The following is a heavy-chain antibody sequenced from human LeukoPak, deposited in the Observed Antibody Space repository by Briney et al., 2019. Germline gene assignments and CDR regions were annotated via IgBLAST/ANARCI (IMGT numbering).Heavy chain of an antibody. CDR1: GGSISSSSYY. V-gene: IGHV4-39*01. Sequence: SETLSLTYTVSGGSISSSSYYWGWVRQPPGKGLEWIGSIYYSGRTNYNPSLKSRVTVSVDTSKNQLSLKLTSVTAADTAVYYCARPPHYYDNSGYYDAYWGQGTLVTVSS. J-gene: IGHJ4*02. CDR3: ARPPHYYDNSGYYDAY. D-gene: IGHD3-22*01. CDR2: IYYSGRT.